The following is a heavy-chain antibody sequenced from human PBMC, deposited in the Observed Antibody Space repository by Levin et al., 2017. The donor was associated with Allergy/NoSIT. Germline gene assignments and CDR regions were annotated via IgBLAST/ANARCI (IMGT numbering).Heavy chain of an antibody. CDR3: AKEYLPNYYESSNYYSD. Sequence: GESLKISCAASGFTFSSYAMSWVRQAPGKGLEWVSLISGSGRNTYYADSVKGRFTISRDNSKNTLYLQLNTLRAEDTAVYYCAKEYLPNYYESSNYYSDWGQGTLVTVSS. D-gene: IGHD3-22*01. CDR2: ISGSGRNT. J-gene: IGHJ4*02. V-gene: IGHV3-23*01. CDR1: GFTFSSYA.